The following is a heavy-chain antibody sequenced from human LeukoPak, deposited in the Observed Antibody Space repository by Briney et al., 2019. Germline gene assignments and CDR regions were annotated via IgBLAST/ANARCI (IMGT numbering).Heavy chain of an antibody. D-gene: IGHD6-13*01. CDR1: RFTFSSYA. CDR3: AKDGGLTYSSTRFDP. Sequence: GGSLRLSCAASRFTFSSYAMSWVRQAPGKGLEWVSAISGSGGSTYYADSVKGRFTISRDNSKNTLYLQMDSLRAEDTAVYYCAKDGGLTYSSTRFDPWGQGTLVTVSS. V-gene: IGHV3-23*01. CDR2: ISGSGGST. J-gene: IGHJ5*02.